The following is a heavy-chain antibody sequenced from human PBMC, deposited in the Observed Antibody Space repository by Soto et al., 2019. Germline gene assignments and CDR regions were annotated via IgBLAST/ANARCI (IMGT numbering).Heavy chain of an antibody. V-gene: IGHV1-3*01. J-gene: IGHJ1*01. CDR3: ARSAKKTWLPDF. CDR2: INAGNGNT. D-gene: IGHD5-12*01. CDR1: GFSFIDYS. Sequence: ASVKVSCKASGFSFIDYSILWVRQAPGQSLEWLGWINAGNGNTKYSHKFQDRGTITSDTSATTTYMELRSLRSEDTAVFYCARSAKKTWLPDFWGQGTLVTVSS.